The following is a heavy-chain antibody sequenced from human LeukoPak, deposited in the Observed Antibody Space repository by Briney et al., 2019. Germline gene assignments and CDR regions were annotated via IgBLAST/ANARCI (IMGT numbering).Heavy chain of an antibody. Sequence: GGSLRLSCAASGFTVSSKYMSWVRQAPGKGLEWVSVIYSGGSTYYAASVKGRFTISRDNSRNTLYLQMNSLRAEDTSLYQGAAGIRDCSGGSCIDYWGQGTLVTVSS. D-gene: IGHD2-15*01. CDR1: GFTVSSKY. CDR3: AAGIRDCSGGSCIDY. J-gene: IGHJ4*02. CDR2: IYSGGST. V-gene: IGHV3-53*01.